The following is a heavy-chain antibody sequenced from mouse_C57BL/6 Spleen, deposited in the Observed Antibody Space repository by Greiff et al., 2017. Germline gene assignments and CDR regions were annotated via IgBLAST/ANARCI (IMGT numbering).Heavy chain of an antibody. CDR3: TGVYYDYDESFSY. D-gene: IGHD2-4*01. Sequence: LQESGAELVRPGASVTLSCKASGYTFTDYEMHWVKQTPVHGLEWIGAIDPETGGTAYNQKFKGKAILTADKSSSTAYMELRSLTSEDSAVYYCTGVYYDYDESFSYWGQGTLVTVSA. J-gene: IGHJ3*01. CDR2: IDPETGGT. V-gene: IGHV1-15*01. CDR1: GYTFTDYE.